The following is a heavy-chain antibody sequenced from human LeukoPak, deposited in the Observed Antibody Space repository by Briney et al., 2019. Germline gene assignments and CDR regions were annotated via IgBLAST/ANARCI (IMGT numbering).Heavy chain of an antibody. CDR2: IYASGSA. Sequence: PSETLSLTCTVSGGSISSYYWSWIRQPAGKGLEWIGRIYASGSANYNPSLKSRVTISVDTSKNQFSLKLSSVTATDTAVYYCARAVGSSESNWFDPWGQGTLATVSS. J-gene: IGHJ5*02. D-gene: IGHD1-26*01. V-gene: IGHV4-4*07. CDR1: GGSISSYY. CDR3: ARAVGSSESNWFDP.